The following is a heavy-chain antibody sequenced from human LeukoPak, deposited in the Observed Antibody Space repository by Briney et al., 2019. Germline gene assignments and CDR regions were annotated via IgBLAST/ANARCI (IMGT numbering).Heavy chain of an antibody. CDR2: IYYSGST. CDR3: ARSGGGDAFDI. D-gene: IGHD2-15*01. J-gene: IGHJ3*02. Sequence: SETLSLTCTVSGGSISSYYWSWIRQPPGKGLEWIGYIYYSGSTNYNPSLKSRVTMSVDTSKNQFSLKLSSVTAVDTAVYYCARSGGGDAFDIWGQGTMVTVSS. CDR1: GGSISSYY. V-gene: IGHV4-59*12.